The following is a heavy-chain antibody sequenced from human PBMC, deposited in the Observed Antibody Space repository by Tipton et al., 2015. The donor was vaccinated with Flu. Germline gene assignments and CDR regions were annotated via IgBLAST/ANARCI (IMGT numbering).Heavy chain of an antibody. CDR3: ARDREAGTSRGDFYSYGMDV. V-gene: IGHV1-46*01. CDR1: GYTFTSYY. D-gene: IGHD1-7*01. CDR2: INASGGRT. J-gene: IGHJ6*02. Sequence: QLVQSGAEVKNPGASVKVSCKASGYTFTSYYIQWVRQAPGQGLEWMGIINASGGRTSYAQKFQGRVTMTRDTSTSTVYMELSSLRSEDTAVYYCARDREAGTSRGDFYSYGMDVWGQGTTVTVSS.